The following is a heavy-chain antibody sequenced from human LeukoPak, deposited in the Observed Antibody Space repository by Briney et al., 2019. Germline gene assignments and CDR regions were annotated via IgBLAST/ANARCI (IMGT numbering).Heavy chain of an antibody. CDR1: GFTFSSYA. Sequence: GGSLRLSCSASGFTFSSYAVHWVRQAPGKGLEYVSAISSNGGSTYYADSVKGRFTISRDNSKNTLYLQMSSLRAEDTAVYYCVKEGYSSGWYHGGFDPWGQGTLVTVSS. J-gene: IGHJ5*02. D-gene: IGHD6-19*01. CDR3: VKEGYSSGWYHGGFDP. CDR2: ISSNGGST. V-gene: IGHV3-64D*06.